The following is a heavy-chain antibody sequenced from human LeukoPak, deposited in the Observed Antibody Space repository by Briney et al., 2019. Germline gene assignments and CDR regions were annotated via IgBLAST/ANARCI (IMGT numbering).Heavy chain of an antibody. V-gene: IGHV4-30-4*08. Sequence: SETLSLTCTVSGGSISSGDYYWSRIRQPPGKGLEWIGYIYYSGSTYYNPSLKSRVTISVDTSKNQFSLKLSSVTVADTAVYYCASGYSYGSFGYWGQGTLVTVSS. CDR3: ASGYSYGSFGY. CDR2: IYYSGST. CDR1: GGSISSGDYY. J-gene: IGHJ4*02. D-gene: IGHD5-18*01.